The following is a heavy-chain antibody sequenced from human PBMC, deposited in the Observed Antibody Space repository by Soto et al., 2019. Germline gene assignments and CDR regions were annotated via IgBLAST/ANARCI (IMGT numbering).Heavy chain of an antibody. J-gene: IGHJ6*02. V-gene: IGHV1-69*06. Sequence: QVQLVQSGAEVKKPGSSVKVSCKASGGTFSSYAISWVRQAPGQGLEWMGGIIPIFGTANYAQKFQGRVTITADKSTSTAYMELSSLRSEDTAVYYCASPTREWLPPARDYYYGMDGWGQGTTVTVSS. CDR1: GGTFSSYA. D-gene: IGHD3-3*01. CDR3: ASPTREWLPPARDYYYGMDG. CDR2: IIPIFGTA.